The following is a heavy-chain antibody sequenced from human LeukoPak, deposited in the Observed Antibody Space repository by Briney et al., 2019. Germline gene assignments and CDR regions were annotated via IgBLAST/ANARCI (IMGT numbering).Heavy chain of an antibody. CDR1: GYSISSGYY. J-gene: IGHJ4*02. D-gene: IGHD6-13*01. V-gene: IGHV4-38-2*01. Sequence: PSETLSLTCAVSGYSISSGYYWGWIRQPPGKGLEWIGSIYHSGSTYYNPSLKSRVTISVDTSKNQFSLKLSSVTAADTAVYYCATVGQQLALDYWGQGTLVTVSS. CDR2: IYHSGST. CDR3: ATVGQQLALDY.